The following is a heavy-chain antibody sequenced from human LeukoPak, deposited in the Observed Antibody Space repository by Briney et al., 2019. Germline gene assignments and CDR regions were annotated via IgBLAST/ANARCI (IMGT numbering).Heavy chain of an antibody. CDR2: INDDGSAT. J-gene: IGHJ4*02. Sequence: PGRSLRLSCAASGFTFDDYAMHWVRQVPGKGLVWVSRINDDGSATFYADSVKGRFTISRDNAKNTLFLQINSLRAEDTAVYYCAREILAPGKTHDYWGQGTLVTVSS. V-gene: IGHV3-74*01. CDR3: AREILAPGKTHDY. CDR1: GFTFDDYA.